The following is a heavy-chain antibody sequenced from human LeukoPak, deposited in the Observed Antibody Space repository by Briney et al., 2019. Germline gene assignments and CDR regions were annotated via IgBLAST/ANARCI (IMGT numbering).Heavy chain of an antibody. V-gene: IGHV4-4*02. CDR3: ARAPRGYRSGGSCYSFDY. CDR2: IYHSGST. CDR1: GGSISSSNW. D-gene: IGHD2-15*01. J-gene: IGHJ4*02. Sequence: PSGTLSLTCAVSGGSISSSNWWSWVRQPPGKGLEWIGEIYHSGSTNYNPSLKSRVTISVDKSKNQFSLKLSSVTAADTAVYYCARAPRGYRSGGSCYSFDYWGQGTLVTVSS.